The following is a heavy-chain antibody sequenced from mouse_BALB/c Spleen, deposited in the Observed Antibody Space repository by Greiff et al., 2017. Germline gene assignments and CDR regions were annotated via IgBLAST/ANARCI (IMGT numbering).Heavy chain of an antibody. D-gene: IGHD2-14*01. V-gene: IGHV2-3*01. J-gene: IGHJ4*01. CDR1: GFSLTSYG. CDR3: AKPVRGNRYDGDYAMDY. Sequence: QVQLQQSGPGLVAPSQSLSITCTVSGFSLTSYGVSWVRQPPGKGLEWLGVIWGDGSTNYHSALISRLSISKDNSKSQVFLKLNSLQTDDTATYYCAKPVRGNRYDGDYAMDYWGQGTSVTVSS. CDR2: IWGDGST.